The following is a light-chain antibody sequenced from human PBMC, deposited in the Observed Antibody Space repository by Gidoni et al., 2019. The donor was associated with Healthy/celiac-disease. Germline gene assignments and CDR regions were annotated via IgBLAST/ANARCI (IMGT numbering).Light chain of an antibody. Sequence: EIVLTKSPGTLSLSPGERATLSCRASQSVSSSYLAWYQQKPGQAPRLLIYGASSRATGIPDRFSGSGSGTDFTLTISRLEPEDFAVYYCQQYGSSSVTFGPGTKVDIK. J-gene: IGKJ3*01. CDR2: GAS. V-gene: IGKV3-20*01. CDR3: QQYGSSSVT. CDR1: QSVSSSY.